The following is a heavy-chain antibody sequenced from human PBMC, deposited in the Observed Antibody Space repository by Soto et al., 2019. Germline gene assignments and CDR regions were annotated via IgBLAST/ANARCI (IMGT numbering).Heavy chain of an antibody. Sequence: QVQLIQSGAEVKKPGASVKVSCKVSGYTLSELSIHWVRQAPGKGLEWMGGFEPDDGDIIYAQQFQGRVSMTEDTATDTAYMELSSLRSEDTAVYYCATDATRYCSGGSCFEPIGYFQHWGQGTLVTVSS. CDR2: FEPDDGDI. D-gene: IGHD2-15*01. CDR1: GYTLSELS. V-gene: IGHV1-24*01. J-gene: IGHJ1*01. CDR3: ATDATRYCSGGSCFEPIGYFQH.